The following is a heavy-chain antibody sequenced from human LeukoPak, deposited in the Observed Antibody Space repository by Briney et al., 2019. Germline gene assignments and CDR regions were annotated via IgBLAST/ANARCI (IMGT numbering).Heavy chain of an antibody. D-gene: IGHD6-6*01. J-gene: IGHJ3*02. V-gene: IGHV1-2*02. Sequence: ASVKVSCKASGYTFNGYYMHWVRQAPGQGLEWMGWINPNSGDTNYAQKFQGRVTMTRDTSISTAYMELSRLRSDDTAVYYCARDYPPYSSSYHDALDIWGQGTMVTVS. CDR1: GYTFNGYY. CDR2: INPNSGDT. CDR3: ARDYPPYSSSYHDALDI.